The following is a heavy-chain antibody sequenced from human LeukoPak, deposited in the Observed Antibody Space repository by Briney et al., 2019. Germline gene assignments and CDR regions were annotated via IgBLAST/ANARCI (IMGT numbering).Heavy chain of an antibody. CDR1: GGTFSSYA. Sequence: SVKVSCKASGGTFSSYAISWVRQAPGQGLEWMGRIIPILGIANYAQKFRGRVTITADKSTSTAYMELSSLRSEDTAVYYCARGIGYSGYDWRDYWGQGTLVTVSS. V-gene: IGHV1-69*04. CDR2: IIPILGIA. D-gene: IGHD5-12*01. J-gene: IGHJ4*02. CDR3: ARGIGYSGYDWRDY.